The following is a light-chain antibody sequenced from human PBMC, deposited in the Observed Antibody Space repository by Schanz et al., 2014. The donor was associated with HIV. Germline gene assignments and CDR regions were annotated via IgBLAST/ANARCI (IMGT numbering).Light chain of an antibody. V-gene: IGLV1-51*01. J-gene: IGLJ2*01. CDR1: TSNIANNL. Sequence: QSVLTQPPSVSAAPGQKVTISCSGSTSNIANNLVSWFQQVPGAAPKLLIYDNDKRPSGIPDRFSGSKSGTSATLDITGLQTGDEADYYCGAWDGGLSALVFGGGTKLTVL. CDR3: GAWDGGLSALV. CDR2: DND.